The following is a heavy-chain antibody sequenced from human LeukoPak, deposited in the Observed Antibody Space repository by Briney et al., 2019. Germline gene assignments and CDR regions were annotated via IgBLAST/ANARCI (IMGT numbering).Heavy chain of an antibody. CDR1: GFTFSTYV. CDR3: ARVSTNDRRNAFDI. Sequence: GGSLRLSCAASGFTFSTYVMQWVRHAPGKGLEYLSAITGDGGYTYYANSVKGRFTISRDNSKKTLYLQMGSLRADDMAVYYCARVSTNDRRNAFDIWGQGTMVTVSS. CDR2: ITGDGGYT. J-gene: IGHJ3*02. V-gene: IGHV3-64*01. D-gene: IGHD2-8*01.